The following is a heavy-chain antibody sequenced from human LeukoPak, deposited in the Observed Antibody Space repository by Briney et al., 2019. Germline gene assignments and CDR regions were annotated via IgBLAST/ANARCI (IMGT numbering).Heavy chain of an antibody. V-gene: IGHV1-69*05. CDR1: GGTFSSYA. CDR2: IIPIFGTA. D-gene: IGHD3-10*01. J-gene: IGHJ3*02. Sequence: SVKVSCKASGGTFSSYAISWVRQASGQGLEWMGGIIPIFGTANYAQKFQGRVTITTDESTSTAYMELSSLRSEDTAVYYCATRSGSLNDAFDIWGQGTMVTVSS. CDR3: ATRSGSLNDAFDI.